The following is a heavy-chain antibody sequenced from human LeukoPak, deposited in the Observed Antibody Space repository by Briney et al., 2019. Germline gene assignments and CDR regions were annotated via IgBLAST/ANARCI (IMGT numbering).Heavy chain of an antibody. CDR2: MSYDGSNK. Sequence: GSLRLSCAGSGFTFNCFAMHWVRQAPGQGLEWVAVMSYDGSNKYYADSVKGRYTISRDNSKNTLYLQMNSLRAEDTAVYYCARDWDDSSGYYTSLDYWGQGTLVTVSS. J-gene: IGHJ4*02. D-gene: IGHD3-22*01. CDR3: ARDWDDSSGYYTSLDY. V-gene: IGHV3-30-3*01. CDR1: GFTFNCFA.